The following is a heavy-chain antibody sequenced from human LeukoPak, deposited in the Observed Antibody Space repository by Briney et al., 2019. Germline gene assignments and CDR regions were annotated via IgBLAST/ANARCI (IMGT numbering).Heavy chain of an antibody. CDR1: GFTFDDYG. J-gene: IGHJ3*02. CDR3: ARLGVGATRDAFDI. Sequence: GGSLRLSCAASGFTFDDYGMSWVRHAPGKGVEWLSGINWNGGSTGYADSVKGRFTISRDNAKNSLYLQMNSLRAEDTALYYCARLGVGATRDAFDIWGQGTMVTVSS. D-gene: IGHD1-26*01. CDR2: INWNGGST. V-gene: IGHV3-20*04.